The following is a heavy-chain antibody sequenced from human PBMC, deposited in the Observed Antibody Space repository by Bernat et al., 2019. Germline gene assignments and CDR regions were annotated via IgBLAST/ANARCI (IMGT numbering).Heavy chain of an antibody. CDR3: ARVAASYLNPGVPTDY. CDR1: GFTFSSYA. V-gene: IGHV3-30-3*01. Sequence: QVQLVESGGGVVQPGRSLRLSCAASGFTFSSYAMHWVRQAPGKGLEWVAIIAYDGNTKSYPDSVKGRFTISRDNPKNTLYLQMNSLRAEDTAVYYCARVAASYLNPGVPTDYWGQGTLVTVSS. D-gene: IGHD1-26*01. CDR2: IAYDGNTK. J-gene: IGHJ4*02.